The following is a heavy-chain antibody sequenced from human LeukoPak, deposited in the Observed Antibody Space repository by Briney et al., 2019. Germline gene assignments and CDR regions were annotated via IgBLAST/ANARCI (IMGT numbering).Heavy chain of an antibody. D-gene: IGHD3-10*01. J-gene: IGHJ4*02. V-gene: IGHV3-30*18. CDR3: AKDIPKIVGFGEYFDY. CDR1: GFTFSSYG. Sequence: GRSLRLSCAASGFTFSSYGMHGVRQAPGKGLEWVAVISYDGSNKYYADSVKGRFTISRDNSKNTLYLQMNSLRAEDTAVYYCAKDIPKIVGFGEYFDYWGQGTLVTVSS. CDR2: ISYDGSNK.